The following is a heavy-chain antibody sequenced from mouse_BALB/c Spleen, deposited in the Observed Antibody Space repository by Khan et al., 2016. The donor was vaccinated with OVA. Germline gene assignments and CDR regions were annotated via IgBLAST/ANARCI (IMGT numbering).Heavy chain of an antibody. D-gene: IGHD2-2*01. Sequence: QVQLKESGPGLVAPSQSLSITCTVSGLSLTNYGISWFRQPPGKGLEWLGVIWGDGSTNYHSALISRLSINKDNSTSQVFFKLNSLQTDDTATYYCAIIYYGYDWFTYWGQGTLVTVSA. V-gene: IGHV2-3*01. J-gene: IGHJ3*01. CDR3: AIIYYGYDWFTY. CDR1: GLSLTNYG. CDR2: IWGDGST.